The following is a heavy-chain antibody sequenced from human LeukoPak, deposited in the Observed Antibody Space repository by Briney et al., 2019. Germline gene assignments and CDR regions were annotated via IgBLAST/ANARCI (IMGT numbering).Heavy chain of an antibody. Sequence: GGSLRLSCAVSRFTLSTYAMTWVRQAPGKGLEWVANMKTDGSEIYYVDSVKGRFTISRDNAKNSLYLQMNSLRAEDTAVYYCARGIEATPNSFDPWGQGTLVTVSS. CDR1: RFTLSTYA. D-gene: IGHD2-15*01. V-gene: IGHV3-7*01. CDR2: MKTDGSEI. CDR3: ARGIEATPNSFDP. J-gene: IGHJ5*02.